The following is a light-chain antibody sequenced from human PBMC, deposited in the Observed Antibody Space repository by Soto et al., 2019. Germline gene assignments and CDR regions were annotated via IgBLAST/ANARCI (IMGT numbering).Light chain of an antibody. CDR3: SSYTSSSTYV. J-gene: IGLJ1*01. V-gene: IGLV2-14*01. Sequence: QSVLTQPASVSGSPGQSIAISCTGASSDVGGYNYVSWYQQHPGKAPRLMIYDVSNRPSGVSDRFSDSKSGNTASLTISGLQAEDEAEYYCSSYTSSSTYVFGTGTKVTVL. CDR2: DVS. CDR1: SSDVGGYNY.